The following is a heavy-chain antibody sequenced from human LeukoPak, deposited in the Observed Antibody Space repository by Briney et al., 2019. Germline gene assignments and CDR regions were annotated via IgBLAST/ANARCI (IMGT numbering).Heavy chain of an antibody. Sequence: PGGSLRLSCAASGFTFSSYAMSWVRQAPGKGLEWVSAISGSGGSTYYADSVKGRFTISRDNSKNTLYLQMNSLRAEDTAVYYCAKVESSSGWCGDYFDYWGQGTLVTVSS. CDR3: AKVESSSGWCGDYFDY. CDR2: ISGSGGST. D-gene: IGHD6-19*01. V-gene: IGHV3-23*01. J-gene: IGHJ4*02. CDR1: GFTFSSYA.